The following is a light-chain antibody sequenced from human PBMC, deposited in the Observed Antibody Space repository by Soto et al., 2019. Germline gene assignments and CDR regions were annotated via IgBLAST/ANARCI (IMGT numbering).Light chain of an antibody. J-gene: IGKJ4*01. CDR3: QQDYRSPLS. CDR1: QSVLYSLNNRNH. Sequence: DIVMTKSPDSLAVSLGERATLNCKSSQSVLYSLNNRNHLAWYQKKPGQPPRLLVYWASTRESGVPDRFSGSGSGTDFSLTISSLQAEDVAVYYCQQDYRSPLSFGGGTRVEIK. CDR2: WAS. V-gene: IGKV4-1*01.